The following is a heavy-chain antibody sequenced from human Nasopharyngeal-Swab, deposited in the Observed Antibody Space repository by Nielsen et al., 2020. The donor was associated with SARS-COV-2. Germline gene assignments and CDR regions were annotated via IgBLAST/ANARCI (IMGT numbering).Heavy chain of an antibody. CDR3: ASDPYCSGGSCYDY. CDR2: ISYDGSNK. CDR1: GFTFSSYA. J-gene: IGHJ4*02. V-gene: IGHV3-30*04. Sequence: GGSLRLSCAASGFTFSSYAMHWVRQAPGKGLEWVAVISYDGSNKYYADSVKGRFTISRDNSKNTLYLQMNSLRAEDTAAYYCASDPYCSGGSCYDYWGQGTLVTVSS. D-gene: IGHD2-15*01.